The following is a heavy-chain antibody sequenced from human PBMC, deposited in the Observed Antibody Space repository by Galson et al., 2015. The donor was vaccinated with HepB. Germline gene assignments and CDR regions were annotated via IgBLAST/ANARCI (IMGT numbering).Heavy chain of an antibody. CDR2: ISSSGITT. Sequence: SLRLSCAVSGFTFSDFYMSWVRQAPGKGLEWISYISSSGITTHYADSVKGRFTISRDNANTSLYLQMNSLRAEDTAVYFCARTAGWSTTTCSCMHFDSWGQGNLVHGYS. CDR3: ARTAGWSTTTCSCMHFDS. CDR1: GFTFSDFY. J-gene: IGHJ4*02. V-gene: IGHV3-11*01. D-gene: IGHD2-2*01.